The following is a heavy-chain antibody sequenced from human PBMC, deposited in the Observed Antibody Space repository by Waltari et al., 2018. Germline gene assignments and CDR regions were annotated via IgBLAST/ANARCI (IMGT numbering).Heavy chain of an antibody. CDR2: IYYSGST. D-gene: IGHD3-10*01. CDR3: ARRSLGRVLPSYYYYYMDV. J-gene: IGHJ6*03. CDR1: GGSISSYY. Sequence: QVQLQESGPGLVKPSETLSLTCTVSGGSISSYYWSWIRQPPGKGLEWIGYIYYSGSTNYNPSLKSRVTISVDTSKNQFSLKLSSVTAADTAVYYCARRSLGRVLPSYYYYYMDVWGKGTTVTISS. V-gene: IGHV4-59*08.